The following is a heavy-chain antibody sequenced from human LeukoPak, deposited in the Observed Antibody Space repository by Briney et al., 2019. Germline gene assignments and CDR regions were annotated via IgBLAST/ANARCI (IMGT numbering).Heavy chain of an antibody. CDR3: AKDDQHYGDYPGWFDP. CDR2: ISYDGSNK. J-gene: IGHJ5*02. Sequence: GRSLRLSCAASGFTFSSYGMHWVRQAPGKGLEWVAVISYDGSNKYYADSVKGRFTISRDNSKNTLYLQMNSLRAEDTAVYYCAKDDQHYGDYPGWFDPWGRGTLVTVSS. V-gene: IGHV3-30*18. CDR1: GFTFSSYG. D-gene: IGHD4-17*01.